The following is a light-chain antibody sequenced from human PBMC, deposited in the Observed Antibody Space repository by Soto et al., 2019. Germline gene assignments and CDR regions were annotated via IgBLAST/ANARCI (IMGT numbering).Light chain of an antibody. J-gene: IGKJ5*01. Sequence: DIQMTQSPSTLSASVGDRVTITCRASQSISNWLAWYQQKPGKVPQLLISKASSLESGSPSRFSGSGSGTEFTLTISSLRPDDFATYYCQQYNSFPVTFGQGTRLEIK. CDR1: QSISNW. CDR3: QQYNSFPVT. CDR2: KAS. V-gene: IGKV1-5*03.